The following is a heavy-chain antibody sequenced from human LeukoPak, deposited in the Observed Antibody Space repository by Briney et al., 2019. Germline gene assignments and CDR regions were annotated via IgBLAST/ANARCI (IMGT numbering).Heavy chain of an antibody. CDR1: GFTFSSYA. J-gene: IGHJ4*02. CDR3: AKSSRVGTYYFDH. V-gene: IGHV3-23*01. CDR2: IIGGGDYT. D-gene: IGHD1-26*01. Sequence: GGSLRLSRAASGFTFSSYAMSWVRQAPGKGLEWVSGIIGGGDYTYYADSVKGRFTISRDNSKNTLYLHMNSLRVDDTALYYCAKSSRVGTYYFDHWGQGTVVTVSS.